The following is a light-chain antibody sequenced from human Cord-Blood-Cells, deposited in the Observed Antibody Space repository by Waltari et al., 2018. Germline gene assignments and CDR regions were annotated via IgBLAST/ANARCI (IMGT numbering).Light chain of an antibody. CDR1: QSVLYSSNNKNY. V-gene: IGKV4-1*01. CDR2: WAT. J-gene: IGKJ2*01. CDR3: QQYYSTPYT. Sequence: DIVMTQSPDSLAVSLGEWATINRKSSQSVLYSSNNKNYLAWYQQKPGQPPKLLIYWATTRESGVPDRFSGGGSGKDFTLTISSLQAEDVAVYYCQQYYSTPYTFGQGTKLEIK.